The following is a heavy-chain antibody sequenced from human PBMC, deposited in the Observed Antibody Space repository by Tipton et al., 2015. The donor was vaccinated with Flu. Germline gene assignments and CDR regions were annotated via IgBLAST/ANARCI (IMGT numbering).Heavy chain of an antibody. CDR2: IYTIGST. CDR3: ARSKYPPQGGVVDDY. CDR1: GGSISSGSYY. J-gene: IGHJ4*02. D-gene: IGHD3-3*01. Sequence: TLSLTCTVSGGSISSGSYYWSWIRQPAGKGLEWIGRIYTIGSTNYNPSLKSRVTISVDTSKNQFSLKLSSVTAADTAVYYCARSKYPPQGGVVDDYWGQGTLVTVSS. V-gene: IGHV4-61*02.